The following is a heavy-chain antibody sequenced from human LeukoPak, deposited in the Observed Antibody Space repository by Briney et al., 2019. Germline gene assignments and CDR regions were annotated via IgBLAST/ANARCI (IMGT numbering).Heavy chain of an antibody. V-gene: IGHV4-59*08. CDR2: IYYSGST. CDR3: ARGSRVGATSFDY. CDR1: GGSIRTYY. J-gene: IGHJ4*02. D-gene: IGHD1-26*01. Sequence: SETLSLTCTVSGGSIRTYYWSWIRQPPGKGLEWIGYIYYSGSTKYNPSLKSRVSISVDTSKNQFSLKLSSVTAADTAVYYCARGSRVGATSFDYWGQGTLVTVSS.